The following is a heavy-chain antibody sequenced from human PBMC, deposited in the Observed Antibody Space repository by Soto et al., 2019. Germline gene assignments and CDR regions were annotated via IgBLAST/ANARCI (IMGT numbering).Heavy chain of an antibody. J-gene: IGHJ4*02. D-gene: IGHD6-13*01. Sequence: QITLKESGPTLVKPTQTLTLTCTFSGFSLSTSGVGVGWIRQPPGKALEWLALIYWDDDKRYSPSLKSRLTITKDTSKTQVVLTMTNMDPVDTATYYCAHGRIAAAGLDYWGQGTLVTVSS. CDR3: AHGRIAAAGLDY. CDR2: IYWDDDK. V-gene: IGHV2-5*02. CDR1: GFSLSTSGVG.